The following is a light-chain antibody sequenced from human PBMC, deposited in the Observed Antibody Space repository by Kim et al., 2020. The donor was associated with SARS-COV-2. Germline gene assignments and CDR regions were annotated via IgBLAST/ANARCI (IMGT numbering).Light chain of an antibody. CDR1: EDINNY. J-gene: IGKJ4*01. CDR2: AAS. CDR3: QKYNSAPRT. Sequence: GSIGERVTITCRESEDINNYLAWYQQKPGKVPRRLVYAASTLQSAVTSRGSVSGAGTDFTLTISSLQPEEVATYYCQKYNSAPRTFGGGTKVDIK. V-gene: IGKV1-27*01.